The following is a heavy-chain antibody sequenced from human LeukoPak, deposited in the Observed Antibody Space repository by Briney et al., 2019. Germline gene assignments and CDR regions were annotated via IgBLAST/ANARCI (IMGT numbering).Heavy chain of an antibody. V-gene: IGHV3-66*01. CDR2: IYSGGST. Sequence: PGGSLRLSCAASGFTVSSNYMSWVRQAPGKGLEWVSVIYSGGSTYYADSVKGRFTISRDNSKNTLYLQMNSLRAEDTAVYYCARDESSGWYGGWFDPWGQGTLVTVSS. D-gene: IGHD6-13*01. J-gene: IGHJ5*02. CDR1: GFTVSSNY. CDR3: ARDESSGWYGGWFDP.